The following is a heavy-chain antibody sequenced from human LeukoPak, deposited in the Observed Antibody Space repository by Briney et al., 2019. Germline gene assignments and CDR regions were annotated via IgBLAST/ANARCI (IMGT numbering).Heavy chain of an antibody. Sequence: GGSLRLSCAASGFTFSSYAMSWVRQAPGKGLEWVSAISGSGGSTYYADSVKGRFTISRDNSKNTLYLQMNSLKTEDTAVYYCTTDASGYYRFYYFDYWGQGTLVTVSS. CDR2: ISGSGGST. V-gene: IGHV3-23*01. CDR1: GFTFSSYA. D-gene: IGHD3-22*01. CDR3: TTDASGYYRFYYFDY. J-gene: IGHJ4*02.